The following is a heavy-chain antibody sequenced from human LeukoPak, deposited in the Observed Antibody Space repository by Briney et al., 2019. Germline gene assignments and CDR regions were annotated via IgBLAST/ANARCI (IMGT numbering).Heavy chain of an antibody. J-gene: IGHJ5*02. CDR3: ARVTITMVRGVRAPRHNWFDP. CDR1: GGSFSGYY. Sequence: SETLSLTCAVYGGSFSGYYWSWIRQPPGKGLKWIGEINHSGSTNYNPSLKSRVTISVDTSKNQFSLKLSSVTAADTAVYYCARVTITMVRGVRAPRHNWFDPWGQGTLVTVSS. D-gene: IGHD3-10*01. CDR2: INHSGST. V-gene: IGHV4-34*01.